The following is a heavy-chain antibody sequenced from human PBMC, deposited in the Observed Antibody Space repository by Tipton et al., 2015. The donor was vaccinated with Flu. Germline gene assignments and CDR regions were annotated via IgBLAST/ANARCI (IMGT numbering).Heavy chain of an antibody. J-gene: IGHJ5*02. CDR1: GGSFSGYY. V-gene: IGHV4-34*01. D-gene: IGHD2-8*02. Sequence: TLSLTCAVYGGSFSGYYWSWIRQPPGKGLEWIGEINHSGSTNYNPSLKSRVIISGDRSKNQFSLKLSSVTAADTAVYYCAREGGYSTGFSRIDTWGQGTLVIVSS. CDR2: INHSGST. CDR3: AREGGYSTGFSRIDT.